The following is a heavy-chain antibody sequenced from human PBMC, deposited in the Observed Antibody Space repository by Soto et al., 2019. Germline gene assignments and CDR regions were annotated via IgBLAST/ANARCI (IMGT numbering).Heavy chain of an antibody. J-gene: IGHJ4*02. Sequence: SGPTLVNPTQTLTLTCTFSGFSLSTSGVGVGWIRQSPGKALEWLALIYWNDDKRYSPSLKSRLTITKDTSKNQVVLTMTNMDPVDTATYYCAHSASGYSSSWYYFDYWGQGTLVTVSS. V-gene: IGHV2-5*01. CDR3: AHSASGYSSSWYYFDY. CDR1: GFSLSTSGVG. D-gene: IGHD6-13*01. CDR2: IYWNDDK.